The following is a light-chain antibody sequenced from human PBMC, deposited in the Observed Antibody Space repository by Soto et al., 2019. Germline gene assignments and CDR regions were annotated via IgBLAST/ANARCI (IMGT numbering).Light chain of an antibody. CDR1: QSVSSN. CDR3: QHYNNWPRT. J-gene: IGKJ1*01. V-gene: IGKV3-15*01. Sequence: EIVMTQSPATLSVSPGERATLSCRASQSVSSNLAWYQQKPGQAPRLLIYGASTRATGIPARFSGSGSGTEFPLTISSLQSADFAVSYCQHYNNWPRTFGQGTKVEIK. CDR2: GAS.